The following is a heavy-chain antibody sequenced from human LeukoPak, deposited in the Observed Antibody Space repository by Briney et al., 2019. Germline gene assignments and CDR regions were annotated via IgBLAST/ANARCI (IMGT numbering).Heavy chain of an antibody. CDR3: AKGVSMYYDSSGYYYGYFDY. CDR2: IYHSGST. V-gene: IGHV4-4*02. D-gene: IGHD3-22*01. Sequence: SETLSLTCAVSGGSISSSNWWSWVRQPPGKGLEWIGEIYHSGSTNYNPSLKSRVTISVDKSKNQFSLKLSSVTAADTAVYYCAKGVSMYYDSSGYYYGYFDYWGQGTLVTVSS. CDR1: GGSISSSNW. J-gene: IGHJ4*02.